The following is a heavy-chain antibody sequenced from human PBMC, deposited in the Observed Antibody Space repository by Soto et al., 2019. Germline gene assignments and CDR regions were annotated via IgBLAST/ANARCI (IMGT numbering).Heavy chain of an antibody. CDR1: GGSISSGDYY. CDR3: ARAVELRFLEWFDAFDI. Sequence: SETLSLTCTVSGGSISSGDYYWSWIRRPPGKGLEWIGYIYYSGSTYYNPSLKSRVTISVDTSKNQFSLKLSSVTAADTAVYYCARAVELRFLEWFDAFDIWGQGTMVTVSS. J-gene: IGHJ3*02. CDR2: IYYSGST. D-gene: IGHD3-3*01. V-gene: IGHV4-30-4*01.